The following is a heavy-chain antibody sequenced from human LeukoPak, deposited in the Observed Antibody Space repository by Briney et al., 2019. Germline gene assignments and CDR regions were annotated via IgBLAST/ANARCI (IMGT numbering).Heavy chain of an antibody. D-gene: IGHD5-12*01. CDR2: IIPILGIA. J-gene: IGHJ6*02. CDR1: GGTFSSYA. Sequence: ASVKVSCKASGGTFSSYAISWVRQAPGQGLEWMGRIIPILGIANYAQKFQGRVTITADKSTSTAYMELSSLRSEDTAVYYCARGPGLPSYGMDVWGQGTTVTVSS. CDR3: ARGPGLPSYGMDV. V-gene: IGHV1-69*04.